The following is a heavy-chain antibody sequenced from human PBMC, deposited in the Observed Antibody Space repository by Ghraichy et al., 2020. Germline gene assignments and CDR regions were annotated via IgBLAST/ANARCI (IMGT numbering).Heavy chain of an antibody. Sequence: SETLSLTCTVSGGSISSYYWSWIRQPPGKGLEWIGYIYTSGSTNYNPSLKSRVTISVDTSKNQFSLKLSSVTAADTAVYYCARHVPVRSGNDAFDIWGQGTMVTVSS. V-gene: IGHV4-4*09. J-gene: IGHJ3*02. CDR1: GGSISSYY. CDR3: ARHVPVRSGNDAFDI. D-gene: IGHD1-26*01. CDR2: IYTSGST.